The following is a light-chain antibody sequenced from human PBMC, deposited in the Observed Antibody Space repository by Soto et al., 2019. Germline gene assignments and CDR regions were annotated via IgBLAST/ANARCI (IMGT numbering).Light chain of an antibody. CDR2: DAS. J-gene: IGKJ4*01. V-gene: IGKV3D-15*01. CDR1: QSVGSK. CDR3: QQYGDSPGA. Sequence: EIVMTQSPPTLSVSPGERATLSCRASQSVGSKLAWYQQRPGQAPRLLIYDASNRATGIPARFSGSGSGTEFSLTISSLQSEDFAVYTCQQYGDSPGAFGGGT.